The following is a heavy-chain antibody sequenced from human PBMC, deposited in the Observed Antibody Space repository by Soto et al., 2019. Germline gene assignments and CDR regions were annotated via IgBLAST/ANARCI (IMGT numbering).Heavy chain of an antibody. CDR3: TRGYYYYDRRSRWFDP. D-gene: IGHD3-22*01. Sequence: QVQLVQSGAEMRKPGASVNVSCKSSGDTFSKYYIHWVRQAPGQGLEWMGWIDPNRGGTKYAQNFQGRVTMTRDTSSTTVHMELTRLKVDDTAMYYCTRGYYYYDRRSRWFDPWGQGTLVTVAS. V-gene: IGHV1-2*02. CDR2: IDPNRGGT. J-gene: IGHJ5*02. CDR1: GDTFSKYY.